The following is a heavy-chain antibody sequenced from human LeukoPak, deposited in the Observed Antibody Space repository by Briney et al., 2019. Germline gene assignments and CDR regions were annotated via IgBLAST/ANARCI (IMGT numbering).Heavy chain of an antibody. Sequence: GGSLRLSCAASGFTFSSYAMSWVRQAPGKGLEWVSAISGSGGSTYSADSVKGRFTISRDNSKNTLYLQMNSLRAEDTAVYYCAKRTQPNFYYYYGMDVWGQGTTVTVSS. J-gene: IGHJ6*02. CDR3: AKRTQPNFYYYYGMDV. CDR1: GFTFSSYA. V-gene: IGHV3-23*01. D-gene: IGHD4/OR15-4a*01. CDR2: ISGSGGST.